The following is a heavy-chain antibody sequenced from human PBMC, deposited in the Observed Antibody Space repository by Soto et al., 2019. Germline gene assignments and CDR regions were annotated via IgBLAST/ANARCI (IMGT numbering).Heavy chain of an antibody. J-gene: IGHJ6*02. V-gene: IGHV1-2*04. CDR3: ARAGPRGAAAGIIYYYYAMDV. Sequence: GASVKVSCKTSGYTFTGYYMHWVRQAPGQGLEWMGWIDPKSGDTDYAQKFQGWVTMTRDTSMSTVYMEVSRLRSDDTAVYYCARAGPRGAAAGIIYYYYAMDVWGQGTTVTVSS. CDR1: GYTFTGYY. D-gene: IGHD6-13*01. CDR2: IDPKSGDT.